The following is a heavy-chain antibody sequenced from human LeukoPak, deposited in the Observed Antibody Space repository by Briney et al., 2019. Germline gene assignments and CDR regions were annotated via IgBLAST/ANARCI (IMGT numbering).Heavy chain of an antibody. CDR2: IKQDGNEK. D-gene: IGHD6-13*01. CDR3: ARWHAAGLNFDS. J-gene: IGHJ4*02. Sequence: GGSLRLSCAASGFTFSTYWMSWVRQAPGKGLEWVANIKQDGNEKYYVDSVKGRFTISRENAKNSLYLQMNSLRAEDTAVYYCARWHAAGLNFDSWGQGTLVTVSS. CDR1: GFTFSTYW. V-gene: IGHV3-7*03.